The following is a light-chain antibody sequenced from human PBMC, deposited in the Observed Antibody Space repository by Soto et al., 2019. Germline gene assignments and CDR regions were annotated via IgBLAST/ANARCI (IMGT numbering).Light chain of an antibody. CDR3: QQYNHWPRT. Sequence: EIVMTQSPATLSVSPGERATLSCRASQSVSNSLAWYQQKSGQAPRLLIFGASTRATGIPARFSGSGSGTDFTLTISSLQSEDFVVYFCQQYNHWPRTFGQGTKVDI. CDR2: GAS. J-gene: IGKJ1*01. V-gene: IGKV3-15*01. CDR1: QSVSNS.